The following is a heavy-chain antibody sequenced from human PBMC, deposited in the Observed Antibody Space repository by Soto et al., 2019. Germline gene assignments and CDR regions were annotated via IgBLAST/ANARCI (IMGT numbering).Heavy chain of an antibody. J-gene: IGHJ6*02. Sequence: GESLKISCTGSGYSFTSYWISWVRQMPGKGLEWMGRIDPSDSYTNYSPSFQGHVTISADKSISTAYLQWSSLKASDTAMYYCARTVPRGVLTDYYYGMDVWGQGTMVTVSS. CDR3: ARTVPRGVLTDYYYGMDV. CDR1: GYSFTSYW. V-gene: IGHV5-10-1*01. D-gene: IGHD3-9*01. CDR2: IDPSDSYT.